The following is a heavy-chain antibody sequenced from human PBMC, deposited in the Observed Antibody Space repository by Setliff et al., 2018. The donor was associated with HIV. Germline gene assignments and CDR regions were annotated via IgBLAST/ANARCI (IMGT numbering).Heavy chain of an antibody. J-gene: IGHJ4*02. CDR1: GGTFRSHE. Sequence: SVKVSCKASGGTFRSHEISWVRQAPGQGLEWMGGIIPIFDTANYAQKFQGRVTITADESTSTAYMELSSLRSEDTAIYYCARDPYGYCTTTTCYVPGYWGQGTLVTVSS. V-gene: IGHV1-69*13. CDR2: IIPIFDTA. D-gene: IGHD2-2*03. CDR3: ARDPYGYCTTTTCYVPGY.